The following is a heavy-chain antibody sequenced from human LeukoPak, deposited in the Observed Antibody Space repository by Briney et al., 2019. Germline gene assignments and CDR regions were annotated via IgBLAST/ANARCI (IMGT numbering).Heavy chain of an antibody. CDR1: GFTVSSNY. CDR2: ITGGGTTT. Sequence: GGSLRLSCAASGFTVSSNYMSWVRQAPGKGLQWVSAITGGGTTTYYADSVKGRFTISRDNSKNMLYLQMSSLRAEDTAVYYCAKMQGYFDYWGQGTLVPVSS. J-gene: IGHJ4*02. V-gene: IGHV3-23*01. CDR3: AKMQGYFDY.